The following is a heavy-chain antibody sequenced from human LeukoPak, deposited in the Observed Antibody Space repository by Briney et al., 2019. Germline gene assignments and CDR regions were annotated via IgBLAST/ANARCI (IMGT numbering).Heavy chain of an antibody. V-gene: IGHV4-59*12. D-gene: IGHD3-22*01. Sequence: PSETLSLTCTVSGGSISSYYWSWIRQPPGKGLEWIGYIYYSGSTYYNPSLKSRVTISVDTSKNQFSLKLSSVTAADTAVYYCARSKMGYYDSSGDYGMDVWGQGTTVTVSS. J-gene: IGHJ6*02. CDR2: IYYSGST. CDR1: GGSISSYY. CDR3: ARSKMGYYDSSGDYGMDV.